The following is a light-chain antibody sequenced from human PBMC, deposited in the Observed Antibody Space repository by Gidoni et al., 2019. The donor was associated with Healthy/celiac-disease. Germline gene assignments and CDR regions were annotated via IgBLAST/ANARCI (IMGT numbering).Light chain of an antibody. V-gene: IGLV2-14*01. CDR1: SSDIGGYIY. CDR3: SSYTSGSTLYV. J-gene: IGLJ1*01. CDR2: EVS. Sequence: QSALTQPASVSGSPGQSITISCTGTSSDIGGYIYVSWYQQHPGKAPKLMIYEVSNRPSGVSNRFSGSKSGNTASLTISGLQAEDEADYYCSSYTSGSTLYVFGSGTKVTVL.